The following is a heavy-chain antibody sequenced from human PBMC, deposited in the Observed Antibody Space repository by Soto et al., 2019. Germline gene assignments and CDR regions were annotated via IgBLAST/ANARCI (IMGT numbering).Heavy chain of an antibody. D-gene: IGHD3-10*01. CDR3: ARGEYYYGSLSFDY. V-gene: IGHV3-30-3*01. CDR2: ISYDGSNK. Sequence: GGSLRLSCAASGSTFSSYAMHWVRQAPGKGLEWVAVISYDGSNKYYADSVKGRFTISRDNSKNTLYLQMNSLRAEDTAVYYCARGEYYYGSLSFDYWGQGTLVTVSS. CDR1: GSTFSSYA. J-gene: IGHJ4*02.